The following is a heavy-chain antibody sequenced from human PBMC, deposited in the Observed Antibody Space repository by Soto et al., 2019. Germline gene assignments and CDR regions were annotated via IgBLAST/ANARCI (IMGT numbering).Heavy chain of an antibody. V-gene: IGHV3-7*01. CDR2: IKQDGSEK. Sequence: EVQLVESGGGLVQPGGSLRLSCAASGFTFSSYWMSWVRQAPGTGLEWVANIKQDGSEKYYVDSVKGRFTISRDNAKNSLYLQMNSLRAEDTAVYYCARVYGRGPDAFDIWGQGTMVTVSS. D-gene: IGHD3-10*01. CDR1: GFTFSSYW. J-gene: IGHJ3*02. CDR3: ARVYGRGPDAFDI.